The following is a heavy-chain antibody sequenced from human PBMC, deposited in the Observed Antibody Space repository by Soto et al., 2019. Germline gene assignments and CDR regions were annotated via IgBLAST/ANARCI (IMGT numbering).Heavy chain of an antibody. CDR2: IYYSGST. CDR3: AISRGPAAYDY. V-gene: IGHV4-39*07. Sequence: QLQLQESGPGLVRPSETLSLTCIVSGGSISSSSYYWGWIRQPPGKGLEWIGYIYYSGSTYYNPSLKSRVTISVDTSKNQFSLKLSSVTAADTAVYYCAISRGPAAYDYWGQGTLVTVSS. CDR1: GGSISSSSYY. J-gene: IGHJ4*02. D-gene: IGHD2-2*01.